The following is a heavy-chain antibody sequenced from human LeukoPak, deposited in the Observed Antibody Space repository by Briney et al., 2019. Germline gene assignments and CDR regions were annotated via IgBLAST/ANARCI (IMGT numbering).Heavy chain of an antibody. D-gene: IGHD3-22*01. Sequence: GESLQISCKGSGYSFTSYWIGWVRQMPGKGLEWMGIIYPGDSDTRYSPSFQGQVTISADKSISTAYLQWSSLKASDTAMYYCARGGHVMDSSGYGVDPWGQGTLVTVSS. CDR1: GYSFTSYW. J-gene: IGHJ5*02. CDR2: IYPGDSDT. V-gene: IGHV5-51*01. CDR3: ARGGHVMDSSGYGVDP.